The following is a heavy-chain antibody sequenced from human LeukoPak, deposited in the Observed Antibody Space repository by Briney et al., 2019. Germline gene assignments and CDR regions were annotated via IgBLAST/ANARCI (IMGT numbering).Heavy chain of an antibody. V-gene: IGHV4-34*01. CDR3: ARGQTDRPYYDSWSGYRASYYYYGMDV. J-gene: IGHJ6*02. CDR1: GGSFSGYY. D-gene: IGHD3-3*01. CDR2: INHSGST. Sequence: KSSETLSLTCAVYGGSFSGYYWSWIRQPPGKGLEWIGEINHSGSTNYNPSLKSRVTISVDTSKNQFSLKLSSVTAADTAVYYCARGQTDRPYYDSWSGYRASYYYYGMDVWGQGTTVTVSS.